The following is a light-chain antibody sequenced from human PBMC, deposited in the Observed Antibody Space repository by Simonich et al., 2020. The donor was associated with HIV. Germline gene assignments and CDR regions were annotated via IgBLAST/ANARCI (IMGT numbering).Light chain of an antibody. Sequence: DIVMTQSPATLSVSPGERATLSCRASQSVSSNLAWYQQKPGQAPTLLIYGASTRATGITARFSGSGSDTDFTLTISRLEPEDFAVYYCQQYGSSPRWTFGQGTKVEIK. V-gene: IGKV3-15*01. CDR3: QQYGSSPRWT. CDR1: QSVSSN. J-gene: IGKJ1*01. CDR2: GAS.